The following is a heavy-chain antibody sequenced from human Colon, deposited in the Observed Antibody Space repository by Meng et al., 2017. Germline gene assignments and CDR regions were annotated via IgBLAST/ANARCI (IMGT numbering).Heavy chain of an antibody. J-gene: IGHJ4*01. D-gene: IGHD2-21*01. Sequence: QVQLVQSGAEVKKPGASMKVSCKASGYRFPGYYLHWVRQAPGRGLEWMGRINPDSGATIYAQKFQGRVTMTRDTAINTSYMELSGLRSDDTAIYYCARVWSSSVIDFWGHGTLVTV. V-gene: IGHV1-2*06. CDR3: ARVWSSSVIDF. CDR1: GYRFPGYY. CDR2: INPDSGAT.